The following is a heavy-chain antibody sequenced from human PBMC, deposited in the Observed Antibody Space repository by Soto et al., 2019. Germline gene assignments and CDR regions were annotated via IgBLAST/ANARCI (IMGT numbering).Heavy chain of an antibody. D-gene: IGHD2-2*01. CDR2: INPSGGST. CDR3: ARAFASSTGPLPGDDNYYYYYMDV. V-gene: IGHV1-46*03. Sequence: ASVKVSCKASGYTFTSYYMHWVRQAPGQGLEWMGIINPSGGSTSYAQKFQGRVTMTRDTSTSTVYMELSSLRSEDTAVYYCARAFASSTGPLPGDDNYYYYYMDVWGKGTTVTVSS. J-gene: IGHJ6*03. CDR1: GYTFTSYY.